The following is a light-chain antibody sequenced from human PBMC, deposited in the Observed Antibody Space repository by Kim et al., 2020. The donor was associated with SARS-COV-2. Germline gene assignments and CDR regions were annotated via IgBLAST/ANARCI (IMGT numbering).Light chain of an antibody. Sequence: DIQMTQYPSTLSASVGDRVTITCRASQTINNWLAWYQQKPGKAPKLLIYDASSLESGVPSRFSGGRSGTEFTLTISSLQPDDFATYYCQQYHTYSSTFGQGTKLEI. J-gene: IGKJ2*01. CDR2: DAS. V-gene: IGKV1-5*01. CDR1: QTINNW. CDR3: QQYHTYSST.